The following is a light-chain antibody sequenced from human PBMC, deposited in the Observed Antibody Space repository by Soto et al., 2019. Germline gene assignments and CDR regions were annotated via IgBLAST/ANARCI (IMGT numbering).Light chain of an antibody. V-gene: IGLV2-11*01. Sequence: QSALTQPRSVSESPGQSVTISCTGTRSDVGGYNFVSWYQQYPGKAPKLMIYDVSKRPSGVPDRFSGSKSGNTASLTISGLQAEDKADYYCCSYAGTYAHGSGTGTKVTVL. J-gene: IGLJ1*01. CDR2: DVS. CDR3: CSYAGTYAHG. CDR1: RSDVGGYNF.